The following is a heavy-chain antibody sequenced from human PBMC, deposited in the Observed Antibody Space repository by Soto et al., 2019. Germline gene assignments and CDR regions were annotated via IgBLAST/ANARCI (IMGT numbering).Heavy chain of an antibody. D-gene: IGHD4-17*01. CDR3: ARGVKYGAYSRWFDP. J-gene: IGHJ5*02. Sequence: QVQLVQSGAEVKTPGASVKVSCKASGNTFTNYDINWVRQATGQGLEYLGWMNPNSGDTAYVQKFQGRVTMTWDTSITTAYMELRSLRSEDTAVYFCARGVKYGAYSRWFDPWGQGTLVTVSS. CDR2: MNPNSGDT. V-gene: IGHV1-8*01. CDR1: GNTFTNYD.